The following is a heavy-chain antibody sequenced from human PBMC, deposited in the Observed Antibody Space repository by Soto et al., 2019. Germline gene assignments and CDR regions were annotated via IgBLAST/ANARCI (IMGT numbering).Heavy chain of an antibody. CDR3: ARDGTVTTSDYYYYMDV. CDR1: GGTFSSYA. Sequence: SVKVSCKASGGTFSSYAISWVRQAPGQGLEWMGGIIPIFGTANYAQKFQGRVTITADASTSTAYMELSSLRSEDTAVYYCARDGTVTTSDYYYYMDVWGKGTTVTVSS. CDR2: IIPIFGTA. V-gene: IGHV1-69*13. D-gene: IGHD4-17*01. J-gene: IGHJ6*03.